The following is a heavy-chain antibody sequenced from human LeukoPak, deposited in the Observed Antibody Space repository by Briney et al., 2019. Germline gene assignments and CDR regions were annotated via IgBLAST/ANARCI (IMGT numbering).Heavy chain of an antibody. Sequence: SQTLPLACTVSGGSISSGGYYWSWIRQHPGMGLEWIGYIYYSGSTYYNPSLKSRVTISVDTSKNQLSLKLSSVTAADTAVYYCAREGHYDILTGYARAFDIWGQGTMVTVSS. CDR1: GGSISSGGYY. CDR2: IYYSGST. D-gene: IGHD3-9*01. V-gene: IGHV4-31*03. CDR3: AREGHYDILTGYARAFDI. J-gene: IGHJ3*02.